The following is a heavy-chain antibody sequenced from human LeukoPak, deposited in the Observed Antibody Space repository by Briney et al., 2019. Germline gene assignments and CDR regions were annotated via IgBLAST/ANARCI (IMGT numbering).Heavy chain of an antibody. CDR1: GGSFSGYY. CDR2: INRSGST. CDR3: AGGQTTVTTLWFAP. Sequence: PSETLSLTCAVYGGSFSGYYWSWIRQHPGKGLEWIGEINRSGSTNYNPSLKSRVTISVDTSKNQFSLKLSSVTAADTAVYYCAGGQTTVTTLWFAPWGQGTRLSVS. D-gene: IGHD4-17*01. J-gene: IGHJ5*02. V-gene: IGHV4-34*01.